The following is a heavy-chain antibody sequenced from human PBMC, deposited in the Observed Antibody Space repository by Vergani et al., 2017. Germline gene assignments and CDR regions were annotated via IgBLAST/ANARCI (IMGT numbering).Heavy chain of an antibody. CDR2: IFSSGTT. D-gene: IGHD6-13*01. CDR1: GDSISIYY. V-gene: IGHV4-4*09. Sequence: QVQLQESGPGLVKPSETLSLTCTVSGDSISIYYWSCIRQPPGKGLEWIGEIFSSGTTNYNPSFKNRVTMSVDTSKNQVSLKLNSVTAADTAVYYCARGSRAEGGSGPDKWGQGTMVTVS. CDR3: ARGSRAEGGSGPDK. J-gene: IGHJ4*02.